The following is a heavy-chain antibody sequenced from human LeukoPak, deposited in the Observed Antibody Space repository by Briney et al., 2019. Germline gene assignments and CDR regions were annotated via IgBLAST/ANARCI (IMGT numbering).Heavy chain of an antibody. CDR2: TRADGSEY. V-gene: IGHV3-33*01. J-gene: IGHJ4*02. CDR3: ARDRGYCRGGRCYSNYFDL. Sequence: GGALRLSCAASGFTFSSFGTHWVRQAPGRGREWVALTRADGSEYFYPDSVKGRFAISRDNSKNTVYLQMNSLRAEDTAVYFCARDRGYCRGGRCYSNYFDLWGQGTLVTVSS. CDR1: GFTFSSFG. D-gene: IGHD2-15*01.